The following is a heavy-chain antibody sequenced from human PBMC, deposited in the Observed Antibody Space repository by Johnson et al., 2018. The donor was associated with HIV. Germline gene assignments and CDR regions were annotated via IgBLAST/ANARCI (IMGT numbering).Heavy chain of an antibody. CDR2: IGTAGDT. V-gene: IGHV3-13*01. D-gene: IGHD1-26*01. Sequence: VQLVESGGGLVQPGGSLRLSCAASGFTFSSYDMHWVRQATGKGLEWVSAIGTAGDTYYPGSVKGRFTISRDNAKNSLYLQMNSLRAEDTALYYCARGFLVGLPFDIWGQGTMVTVSS. CDR3: ARGFLVGLPFDI. J-gene: IGHJ3*02. CDR1: GFTFSSYD.